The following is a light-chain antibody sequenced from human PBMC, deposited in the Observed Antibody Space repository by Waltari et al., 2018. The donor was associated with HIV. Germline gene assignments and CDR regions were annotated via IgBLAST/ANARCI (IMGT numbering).Light chain of an antibody. Sequence: SYDLTQPPSMSVSPGRTASISCSGEKLVYKSVSWYQQRPGHSPVLVIYQDGRRPSGIPERFSGSNSGNTATLTISGTQAMDEADYYCQAWGSSTVLFGGGTKLTVL. CDR2: QDG. CDR1: KLVYKS. CDR3: QAWGSSTVL. J-gene: IGLJ2*01. V-gene: IGLV3-1*01.